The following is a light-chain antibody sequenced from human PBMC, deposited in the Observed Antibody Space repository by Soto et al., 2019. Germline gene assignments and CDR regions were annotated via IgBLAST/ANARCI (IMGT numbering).Light chain of an antibody. J-gene: IGLJ2*01. Sequence: QLVLTQPPSVSGAPGQRVTISCTGSTSNIGAGYDVHWYQQLPETAPKLLIYGNSNRPSGVPDRFSGSKSGTSASLAITGLQAEDEADYYCHSYDSRLNEGVFGGGTKLTVL. CDR1: TSNIGAGYD. CDR3: HSYDSRLNEGV. V-gene: IGLV1-40*01. CDR2: GNS.